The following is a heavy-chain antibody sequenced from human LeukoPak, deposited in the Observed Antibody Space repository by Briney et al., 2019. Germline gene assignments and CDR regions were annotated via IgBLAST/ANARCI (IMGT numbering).Heavy chain of an antibody. V-gene: IGHV3-23*01. CDR1: GFTFSSYA. Sequence: GGSLRLSCAASGFTFSSYAMSWVRQAPGKGLEWISGISGSGASTYYADSVKGRFTISRDDSRNTLYLQMNSLRGDDTAVYYCAKDVGKWETLHFFDYWGQGTLVTVSS. J-gene: IGHJ4*02. CDR2: ISGSGAST. D-gene: IGHD1-26*01. CDR3: AKDVGKWETLHFFDY.